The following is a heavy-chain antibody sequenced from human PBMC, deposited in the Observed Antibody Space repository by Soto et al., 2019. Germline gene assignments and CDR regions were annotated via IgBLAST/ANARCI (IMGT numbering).Heavy chain of an antibody. CDR1: GYTFTSYD. Sequence: ASVKVSCKASGYTFTSYDINWVRQATGQGLEWMGWMNPNSGNTGYAQKFQGRVTMTRNTSISTAYMELSSLRSEDTAVYYCARGLGQSITIFGVVPSYNWFDPWGQGTLVTVSS. CDR2: MNPNSGNT. D-gene: IGHD3-3*01. V-gene: IGHV1-8*01. J-gene: IGHJ5*02. CDR3: ARGLGQSITIFGVVPSYNWFDP.